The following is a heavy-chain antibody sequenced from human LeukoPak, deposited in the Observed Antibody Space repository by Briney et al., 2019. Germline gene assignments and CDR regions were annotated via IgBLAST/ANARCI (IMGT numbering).Heavy chain of an antibody. CDR1: GGSISSSSYY. Sequence: ASETLSLTCTVSGGSISSSSYYWGWIRQPPGKGLEWIGSIYYSGSTYYNPSLKSRVTISVGTSENQFSLKLSSVTAADTAVYYCARRPLYGGKGFDYWGQGTLVTVSS. V-gene: IGHV4-39*01. D-gene: IGHD4-23*01. CDR3: ARRPLYGGKGFDY. J-gene: IGHJ4*02. CDR2: IYYSGST.